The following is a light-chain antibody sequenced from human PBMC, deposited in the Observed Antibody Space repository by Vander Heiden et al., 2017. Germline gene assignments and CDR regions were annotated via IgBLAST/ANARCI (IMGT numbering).Light chain of an antibody. Sequence: QSALTQPASVSGSPGQSITISCNGTSSDVGGYNYVSWYQQHPGKAPKLMIYDVSNRPSGVSNRFSGSKSGNTASLTISGLQAEDEADYYCSSYTSSSTLLVFGTGTKVTVL. J-gene: IGLJ1*01. CDR2: DVS. CDR1: SSDVGGYNY. CDR3: SSYTSSSTLLV. V-gene: IGLV2-14*01.